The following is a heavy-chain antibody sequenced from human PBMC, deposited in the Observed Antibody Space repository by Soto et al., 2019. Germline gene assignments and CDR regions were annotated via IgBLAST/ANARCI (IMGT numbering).Heavy chain of an antibody. CDR3: ARHRTPLLGYCSGGSCYSDFDP. V-gene: IGHV4-39*01. D-gene: IGHD2-15*01. CDR1: GGSISSSSYY. J-gene: IGHJ5*02. CDR2: IYYSGST. Sequence: SETLSLTCTVSGGSISSSSYYWGWIRQPPGKGLEWIGSIYYSGSTYYNPSLKSRVTISVDTSKNQFSLKLSSVTAADTAVYYCARHRTPLLGYCSGGSCYSDFDPWGQRTLVTVSS.